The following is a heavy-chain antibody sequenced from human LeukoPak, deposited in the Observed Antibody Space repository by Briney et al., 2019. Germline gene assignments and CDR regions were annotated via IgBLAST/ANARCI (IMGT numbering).Heavy chain of an antibody. CDR2: VSHIGIHQ. D-gene: IGHD3-10*01. J-gene: IGHJ5*02. V-gene: IGHV3-33*05. Sequence: GGSLRFSCAASGFIFSGYGIYWVRQAPGKGLEWLAVVSHIGIHQYYAHSVRGRFTISRDNFRNSVFLQMNSLRAEDTAVYYCARSPHGGHGIAVPWGQGTLVTVSS. CDR3: ARSPHGGHGIAVP. CDR1: GFIFSGYG.